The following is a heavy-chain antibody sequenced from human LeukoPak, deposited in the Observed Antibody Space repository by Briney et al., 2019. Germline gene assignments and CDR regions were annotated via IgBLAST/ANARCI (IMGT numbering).Heavy chain of an antibody. Sequence: SVKVSCKASGGTFMSNAISWVRQAPGQGLEWMGGITPIFGTANYAQKFQGRVTITAVESMSTAYMELSSLRSEDTAVYYCARDRSPYSSSWCWSHWGQGTLVTVSS. D-gene: IGHD6-13*01. CDR3: ARDRSPYSSSWCWSH. CDR2: ITPIFGTA. J-gene: IGHJ4*02. CDR1: GGTFMSNA. V-gene: IGHV1-69*13.